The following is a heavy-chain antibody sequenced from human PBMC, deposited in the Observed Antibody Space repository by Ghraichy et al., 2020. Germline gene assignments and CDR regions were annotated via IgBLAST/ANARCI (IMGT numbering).Heavy chain of an antibody. CDR2: ISSSSSYI. V-gene: IGHV3-21*01. CDR3: ARDAGAYYDSSGYYYLDY. J-gene: IGHJ4*02. Sequence: GGSLRLSCAASGFTFSSYSMNWVRQAPGKGLEWVSSISSSSSYIYYADSVKGRFTISRDNAKNSLYLQMNSLRAEDTAVYYGARDAGAYYDSSGYYYLDYWGQGTLVTVSA. CDR1: GFTFSSYS. D-gene: IGHD3-22*01.